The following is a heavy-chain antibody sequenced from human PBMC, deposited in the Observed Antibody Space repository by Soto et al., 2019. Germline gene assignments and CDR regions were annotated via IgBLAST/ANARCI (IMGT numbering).Heavy chain of an antibody. Sequence: EVQLVESGGGLVKPGGSLRLSCAGSGFTFSNAWMSWVRRAPGKGLEWVGRIKSDAYGGAIDYAAPVKGRFTISRDDSKTTLFLQINNLRAADKTVYSCIKNKDRIKSPTNEFWGQGTPDIVSS. CDR2: IKSDAYGGAI. J-gene: IGHJ4*02. D-gene: IGHD2-15*01. V-gene: IGHV3-15*01. CDR3: IKNKDRIKSPTNEF. CDR1: GFTFSNAW.